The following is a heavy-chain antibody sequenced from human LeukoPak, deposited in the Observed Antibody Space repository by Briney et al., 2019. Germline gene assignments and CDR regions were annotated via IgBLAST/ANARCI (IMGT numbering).Heavy chain of an antibody. V-gene: IGHV3-7*01. Sequence: PGGSLRLSCAASGFTFSGYWMSWLRQAPGKGLEWVANIKQDGTEKYYVDSVKGRFIISRDNAKNSLYLQMNSLRAEDTAAYYCARDGSGWSVYWGQGTLVTVSS. CDR3: ARDGSGWSVY. D-gene: IGHD6-19*01. CDR1: GFTFSGYW. J-gene: IGHJ4*02. CDR2: IKQDGTEK.